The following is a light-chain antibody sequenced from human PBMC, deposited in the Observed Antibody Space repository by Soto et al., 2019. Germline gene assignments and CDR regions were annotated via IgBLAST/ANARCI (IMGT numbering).Light chain of an antibody. CDR2: DVS. Sequence: QSVLTQPASVSGSPGQSIAISCTGTSSDVGGYNYVSWYQQHPGKAPKLLFYDVSNRPSGVSNRFSGSKSANTSSLTISGLQAEDEDDYYCSSYTSSSTYVFGTGTKLTVL. J-gene: IGLJ1*01. CDR1: SSDVGGYNY. V-gene: IGLV2-14*01. CDR3: SSYTSSSTYV.